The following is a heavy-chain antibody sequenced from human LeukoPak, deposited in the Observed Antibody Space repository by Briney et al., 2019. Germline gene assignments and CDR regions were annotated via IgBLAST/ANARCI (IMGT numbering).Heavy chain of an antibody. D-gene: IGHD5-18*01. CDR3: ARVGVDTAMVSY. CDR1: GGSISSGDYY. Sequence: SSQTLSLTCTVSGGSISSGDYYWNWIRQPPGKGLEWIGFIYYSGSTYYNPSLNSRVTISVDTSKNQFSLALSSVTAADTAVYYCARVGVDTAMVSYWGQGTLVTVSS. V-gene: IGHV4-30-4*01. CDR2: IYYSGST. J-gene: IGHJ4*02.